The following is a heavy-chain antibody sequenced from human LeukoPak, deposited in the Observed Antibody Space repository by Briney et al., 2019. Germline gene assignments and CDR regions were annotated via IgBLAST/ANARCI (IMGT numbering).Heavy chain of an antibody. CDR2: INADGSGT. D-gene: IGHD6-13*01. Sequence: GGSLRLSCAASGFSFSSYWLYWVRQAPGKGLVWVSHINADGSGTYYADSVKGRFTISRDNAKNTLYLQMNSLRAEDSAVYFCAPRRSIWYAALXXQGTPVTVSS. CDR1: GFSFSSYW. V-gene: IGHV3-74*01. J-gene: IGHJ4*02. CDR3: APRRSIWYAAL.